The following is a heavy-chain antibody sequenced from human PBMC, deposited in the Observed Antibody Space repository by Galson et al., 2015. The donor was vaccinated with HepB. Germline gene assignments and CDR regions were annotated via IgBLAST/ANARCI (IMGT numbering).Heavy chain of an antibody. V-gene: IGHV1-69*04. CDR1: GGTFSSYA. J-gene: IGHJ6*03. Sequence: SVKVSCKASGGTFSSYAISWVRQAPGQGLEWMGRIIPILGIANYAQKFQGRVTITADKSKSTAYMALSSLRSEDTAVYYCARDNKDCSRTICYSQDFYYYVYMDVWGKETTFTVSS. CDR3: ARDNKDCSRTICYSQDFYYYVYMDV. CDR2: IIPILGIA. D-gene: IGHD2-2*02.